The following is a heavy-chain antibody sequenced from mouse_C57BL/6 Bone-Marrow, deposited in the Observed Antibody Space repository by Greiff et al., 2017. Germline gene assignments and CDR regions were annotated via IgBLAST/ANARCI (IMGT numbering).Heavy chain of an antibody. Sequence: EVKLEESGEGLVKPGGSLKLSCAASGFTFSSYAMSWVRQTPEKRLEWVAYISSGGDYIYYADTVKGRFTISRDNARNTLYLQMSSLKSEDTAMYYCTREDYGFDYWGQGTTLTVSS. CDR2: ISSGGDYI. CDR3: TREDYGFDY. V-gene: IGHV5-9-1*02. CDR1: GFTFSSYA. J-gene: IGHJ2*01. D-gene: IGHD2-4*01.